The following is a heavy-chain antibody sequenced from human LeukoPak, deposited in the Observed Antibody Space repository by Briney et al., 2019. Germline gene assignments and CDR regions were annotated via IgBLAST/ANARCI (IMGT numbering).Heavy chain of an antibody. D-gene: IGHD2-15*01. J-gene: IGHJ4*02. CDR2: ISAYNGDT. Sequence: ASVKVSCKASGYTFTSYGISWVRQAPGQELEWMGWISAYNGDTNYAQKLQGRVTMTTDTSTSTAYMELRSLRSDDTAVYYCARARGEVAAATFDYWGQGTLVTVSS. CDR3: ARARGEVAAATFDY. CDR1: GYTFTSYG. V-gene: IGHV1-18*01.